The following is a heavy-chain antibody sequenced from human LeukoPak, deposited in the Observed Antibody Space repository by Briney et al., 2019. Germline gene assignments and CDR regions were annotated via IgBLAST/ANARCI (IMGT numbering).Heavy chain of an antibody. Sequence: SETLSLTCTVSGGSISSSGYYWSWIRQHPVKGLEWIGYIYDSGSTYYNPSFKSRVTISVDTSRNQFSLKLNSMTAADTAVYYCARGGVGHDYWGQGTLVTVSS. J-gene: IGHJ4*02. CDR3: ARGGVGHDY. V-gene: IGHV4-31*03. D-gene: IGHD3-3*01. CDR1: GGSISSSGYY. CDR2: IYDSGST.